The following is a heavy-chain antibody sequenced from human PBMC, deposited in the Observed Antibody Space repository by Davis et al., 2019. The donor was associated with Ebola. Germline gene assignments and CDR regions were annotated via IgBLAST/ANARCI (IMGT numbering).Heavy chain of an antibody. J-gene: IGHJ5*02. CDR2: IISIFGTA. D-gene: IGHD2-2*01. V-gene: IGHV1-69*13. CDR1: GGTFSSYA. CDR3: ARGGFVVVPAALNWFDP. Sequence: SVKVSCKASGGTFSSYAISWVRQAPGQGLEWMGGIISIFGTANYAQKFQGRVTITADESTSTAYMELSSLRSEDTAVYYCARGGFVVVPAALNWFDPWGQGTLVTVSS.